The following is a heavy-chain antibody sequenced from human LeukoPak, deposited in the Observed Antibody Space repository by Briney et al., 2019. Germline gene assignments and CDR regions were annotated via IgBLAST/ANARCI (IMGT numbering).Heavy chain of an antibody. V-gene: IGHV1-46*01. J-gene: IGHJ4*02. CDR1: GGTFSSYA. Sequence: ASVKLSCKASGGTFSSYAISWVGQAPGQGLEGVGIINPSGGSTSYAQKFQGRVTMTRDTSTSTVYMELSSLRSEDTAVYYCARWSAAAEHSYYFDYWGQGTLVTVSS. CDR3: ARWSAAAEHSYYFDY. CDR2: INPSGGST. D-gene: IGHD6-13*01.